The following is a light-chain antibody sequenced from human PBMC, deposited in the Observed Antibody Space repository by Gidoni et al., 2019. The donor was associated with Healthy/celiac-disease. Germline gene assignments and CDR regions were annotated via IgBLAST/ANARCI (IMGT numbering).Light chain of an antibody. J-gene: IGKJ2*01. V-gene: IGKV3-20*01. CDR1: QSVSSSE. CDR2: GAS. CDR3: QQYGSSLYT. Sequence: IVLTQYPGTLSLSPGERATLSCRASQSVSSSELAWYQTKPGQAPRLLIYGASSRATGIPDRFSGRGSGTDFTLTISRLEPEDFAVYYCQQYGSSLYTFGQGTKLEIK.